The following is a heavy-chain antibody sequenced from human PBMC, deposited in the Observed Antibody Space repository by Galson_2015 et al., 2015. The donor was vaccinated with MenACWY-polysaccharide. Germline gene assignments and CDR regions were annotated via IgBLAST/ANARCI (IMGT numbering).Heavy chain of an antibody. Sequence: SVKVSCKASGYTFANCGISWLRQAPGQGLEWMGWISASSGFTNYAQKLQGRVIMTTDTSTSTAYMELRSLRSDDTATYYCAKDRSTGWSVYWRQGTLGTGSS. J-gene: IGHJ4*02. V-gene: IGHV1-18*01. D-gene: IGHD6-19*01. CDR1: GYTFANCG. CDR3: AKDRSTGWSVY. CDR2: ISASSGFT.